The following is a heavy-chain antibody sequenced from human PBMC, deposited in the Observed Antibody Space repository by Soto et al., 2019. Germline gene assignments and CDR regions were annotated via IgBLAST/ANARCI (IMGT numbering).Heavy chain of an antibody. D-gene: IGHD6-13*01. Sequence: ASVKVSCKASGYTFTSYGISWVRQAPGQGLEWMGWISAYNGNTNYAQKLQGRVTMTTDTSTSTAYMELRSLRPDDTAVYYCARERRRYSSSRDAFDIWGQGTMVTVSS. CDR2: ISAYNGNT. CDR1: GYTFTSYG. CDR3: ARERRRYSSSRDAFDI. J-gene: IGHJ3*02. V-gene: IGHV1-18*01.